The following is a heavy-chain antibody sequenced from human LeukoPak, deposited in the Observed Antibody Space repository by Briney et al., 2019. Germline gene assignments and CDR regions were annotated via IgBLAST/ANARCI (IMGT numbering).Heavy chain of an antibody. D-gene: IGHD5-18*01. J-gene: IGHJ6*03. CDR1: GGSFSGYY. Sequence: SETLSPTCAVYGGSFSGYYWSWIRQPPGKGLEWIGEINHSGSTNYNPSLKSRVTISVDTSKNQFSLKLSSVTAADTAVYYCARGWLHGYYYYYYMDVWGKGTTVTVSS. CDR2: INHSGST. CDR3: ARGWLHGYYYYYYMDV. V-gene: IGHV4-34*01.